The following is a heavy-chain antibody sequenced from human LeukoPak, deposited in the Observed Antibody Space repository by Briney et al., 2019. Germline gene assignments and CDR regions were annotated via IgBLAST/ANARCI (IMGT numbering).Heavy chain of an antibody. CDR3: ARERGPRGDGYNHDAFDI. CDR2: INTNSGGT. V-gene: IGHV1-2*02. D-gene: IGHD5-24*01. Sequence: ASVTVSCKASGYTFTGYYMHWVRQAPGQGLERMGWINTNSGGTNYAQKFQGRVTMTRDTSISTAYMELSRLRSDDTAVYYCARERGPRGDGYNHDAFDIWGQGTMVIVSS. J-gene: IGHJ3*02. CDR1: GYTFTGYY.